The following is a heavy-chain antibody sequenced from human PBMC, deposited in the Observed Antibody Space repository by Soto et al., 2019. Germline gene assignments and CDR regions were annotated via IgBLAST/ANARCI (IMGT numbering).Heavy chain of an antibody. V-gene: IGHV3-23*01. J-gene: IGHJ4*02. CDR2: ISGSAGAT. CDR3: ARQDYSTTWYLNY. Sequence: EVQLLESGGGVVQPGGSLRLSCAASGFTFSAYAMTWVRQAPGKGLEWVSVISGSAGATYYADSVKGRFTISRDNSKNTHNLQMNSLRAEDTAVYYCARQDYSTTWYLNYWGQGTLVTVSS. CDR1: GFTFSAYA. D-gene: IGHD6-13*01.